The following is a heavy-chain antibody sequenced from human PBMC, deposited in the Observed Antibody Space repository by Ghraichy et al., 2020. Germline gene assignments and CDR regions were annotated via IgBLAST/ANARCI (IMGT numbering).Heavy chain of an antibody. D-gene: IGHD4-17*01. CDR2: IYSGGST. Sequence: GGSLRLSCAASGFTFSSYAMSWVRQAPGKGLEWVSVIYSGGSTYYADSVKGRFTISRDNSKNTLYLQMNSLRAEDTAVYYCARELDYGDYLYGMDVWGQGTTVTVSS. CDR3: ARELDYGDYLYGMDV. CDR1: GFTFSSYA. J-gene: IGHJ6*02. V-gene: IGHV3-53*01.